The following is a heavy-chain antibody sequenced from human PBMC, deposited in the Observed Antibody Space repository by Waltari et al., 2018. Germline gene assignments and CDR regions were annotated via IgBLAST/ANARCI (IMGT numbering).Heavy chain of an antibody. D-gene: IGHD3-3*01. CDR3: ARGLFNFWSGYYYYYYGMDV. V-gene: IGHV1-8*01. Sequence: QVQLVQSGAEVKKPGASVKVSCKASGYTFTSYDINWVRQATGQGLEWMGWINPNIGNPGFAQKFQGRVTMTMNTSISTAYMELSSLRSEDTAVYYCARGLFNFWSGYYYYYYGMDVWGQGTTVTVSS. CDR2: INPNIGNP. J-gene: IGHJ6*02. CDR1: GYTFTSYD.